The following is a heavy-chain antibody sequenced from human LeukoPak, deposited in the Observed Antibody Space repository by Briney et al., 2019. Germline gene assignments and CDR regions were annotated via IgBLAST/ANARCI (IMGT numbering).Heavy chain of an antibody. Sequence: SQTLSLTCAISVDSVSSNSAAWNWLPQSPSRGLEWLVRTYYRSKWYNDYAVSVKSRITINPDTSKNQFSLQLNSVTPEDTAVYYCARDGSGSYDAFDIWGQGTMVTVSS. CDR2: TYYRSKWYN. CDR1: VDSVSSNSAA. D-gene: IGHD3-10*01. V-gene: IGHV6-1*01. J-gene: IGHJ3*02. CDR3: ARDGSGSYDAFDI.